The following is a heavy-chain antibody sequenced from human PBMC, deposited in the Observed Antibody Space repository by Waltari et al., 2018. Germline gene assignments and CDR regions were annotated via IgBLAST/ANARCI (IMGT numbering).Heavy chain of an antibody. V-gene: IGHV3-33*06. CDR3: AKNGGGSCYSTVDY. D-gene: IGHD2-15*01. Sequence: QVQLVESGGGVVQPGRSLRLSCAASGFTFSSYGMHWVRQAPGKGLEWVAVIWYDGRNKYYADSVKGRVTISRDNSKNTLYLQMNNLRAEDTALYYCAKNGGGSCYSTVDYWGQGTLVTVSS. CDR1: GFTFSSYG. J-gene: IGHJ4*02. CDR2: IWYDGRNK.